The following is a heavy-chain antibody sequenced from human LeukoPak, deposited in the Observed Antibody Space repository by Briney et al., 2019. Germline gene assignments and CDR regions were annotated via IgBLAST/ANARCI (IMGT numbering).Heavy chain of an antibody. V-gene: IGHV3-23*01. J-gene: IGHJ4*02. CDR1: GFTFSSYA. CDR2: ISGSGGST. CDR3: VKAGYSYGYFDY. Sequence: GGSLRLSCAASGFTFSSYAMSWVRQAPGKGLEWVSAISGSGGSTYYADSVKGRFTISRDNSKNTLYLQMNSLRAEDTAVYYCVKAGYSYGYFDYWGQGTLVTVSS. D-gene: IGHD5-18*01.